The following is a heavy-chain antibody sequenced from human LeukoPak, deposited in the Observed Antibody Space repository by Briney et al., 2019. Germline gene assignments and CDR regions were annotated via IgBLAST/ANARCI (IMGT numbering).Heavy chain of an antibody. Sequence: ASVKVSCKASGYTFTGYYMHWVRPAPGQGLEWMGWINPNSGGTNYAQKFQGRVTMTRDTSISTAYMALSRLRSDDTAVYYCARRDLLGVLPFDYWGQGTLVTVSS. CDR1: GYTFTGYY. J-gene: IGHJ4*02. CDR3: ARRDLLGVLPFDY. CDR2: INPNSGGT. D-gene: IGHD3-16*01. V-gene: IGHV1-2*02.